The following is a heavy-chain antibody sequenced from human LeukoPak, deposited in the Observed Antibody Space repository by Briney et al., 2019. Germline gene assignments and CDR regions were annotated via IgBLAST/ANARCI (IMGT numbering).Heavy chain of an antibody. J-gene: IGHJ3*01. V-gene: IGHV5-51*01. CDR2: IYPDDSDT. CDR3: ARRPAASLLGATEDAFDV. D-gene: IGHD1-26*01. Sequence: GESLKISCKGSGYSFTSYWIGWVRQMPGKGLEWMGIIYPDDSDTRYSPSFQGQVTISADKSISAAYLQWSSLKASDTAMYYCARRPAASLLGATEDAFDVWGPGTMVTVSS. CDR1: GYSFTSYW.